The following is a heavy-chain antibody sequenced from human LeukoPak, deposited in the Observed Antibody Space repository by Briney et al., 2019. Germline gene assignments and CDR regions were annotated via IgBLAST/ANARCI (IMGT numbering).Heavy chain of an antibody. D-gene: IGHD6-19*01. J-gene: IGHJ4*02. Sequence: PGESLRLSCAASGFTFSDYYMSWIRQAPGKGLEWVAYTSGTGGTISYADSVKGRFTISRDNAKTSLDLQMNSLRDEDTAVYYCARGLRKYYFDYWGQGTLVTVSS. V-gene: IGHV3-11*01. CDR2: TSGTGGTI. CDR3: ARGLRKYYFDY. CDR1: GFTFSDYY.